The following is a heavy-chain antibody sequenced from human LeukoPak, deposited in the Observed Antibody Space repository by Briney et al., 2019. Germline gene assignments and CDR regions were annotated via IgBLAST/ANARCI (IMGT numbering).Heavy chain of an antibody. V-gene: IGHV1-46*01. D-gene: IGHD3-9*01. Sequence: ASVKVSCKASGYTFTSYYMHWVRQAPGQGLEWMGIINPSGGSTSYAQKFQGRVIMTRDTSTSTVYMELSSLRSEDTAVYYCARVPRSFYWLLAVDYWGQGTLVTVSS. J-gene: IGHJ4*02. CDR3: ARVPRSFYWLLAVDY. CDR2: INPSGGST. CDR1: GYTFTSYY.